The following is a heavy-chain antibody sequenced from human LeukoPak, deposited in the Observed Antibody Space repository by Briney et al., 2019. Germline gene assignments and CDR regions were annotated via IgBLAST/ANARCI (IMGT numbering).Heavy chain of an antibody. CDR2: INHNGNVN. J-gene: IGHJ6*02. CDR3: AWGGGLDV. D-gene: IGHD3-16*01. Sequence: AGGSLRLSCAASGFTFSSYWMNWVRQAPGKGLEWVASINHNGNVNYYVDSVKGRFTISRDNAKNSLYLQMSNLRAEDTAVYFCAWGGGLDVWGQGATVTVSS. CDR1: GFTFSSYW. V-gene: IGHV3-7*03.